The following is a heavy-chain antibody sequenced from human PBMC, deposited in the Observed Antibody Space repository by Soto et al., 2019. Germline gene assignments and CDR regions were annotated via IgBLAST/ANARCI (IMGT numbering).Heavy chain of an antibody. CDR1: GGSISGYY. CDR3: ARVRVSDILSYPTYYYYGMDV. Sequence: PSETLSLTSTVSGGSISGYYWSWIRQPPGKGLEWIGYMYNTGSTVYNPSFKSRVTISVDTSKNQFSLKLNSVTAADTAVYYCARVRVSDILSYPTYYYYGMDVWGQGTTVTVSS. D-gene: IGHD3-9*01. CDR2: MYNTGST. J-gene: IGHJ6*02. V-gene: IGHV4-59*01.